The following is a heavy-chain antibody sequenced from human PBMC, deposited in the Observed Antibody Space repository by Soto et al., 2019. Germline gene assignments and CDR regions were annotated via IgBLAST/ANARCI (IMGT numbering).Heavy chain of an antibody. D-gene: IGHD2-15*01. Sequence: QVQLQESGPGLVKPSQTLSLTCTVSGGSISSGNYYWSWIRQHPGKGLEWIGYIFSSGSTYYNPSLQSRVTSSVDTSKNQFSLKLSSVTAADTAVYYCARGGSGDIVVVAAIDYWGQGTLVTVSS. CDR1: GGSISSGNYY. CDR2: IFSSGST. J-gene: IGHJ4*02. V-gene: IGHV4-31*03. CDR3: ARGGSGDIVVVAAIDY.